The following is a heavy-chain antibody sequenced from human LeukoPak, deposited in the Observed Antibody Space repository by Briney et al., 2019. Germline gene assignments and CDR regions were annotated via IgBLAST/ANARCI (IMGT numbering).Heavy chain of an antibody. J-gene: IGHJ4*02. Sequence: GGSLRLSCVVSGFTFSNYGMNWVRQAPGKGLEWISHISSSSSSIYYADSVKGRFTISRDNAKNSLYLQMNSLRDDDTAVYYCTSAAVAGTVYWGQGTLVTVS. CDR2: ISSSSSSI. V-gene: IGHV3-48*02. D-gene: IGHD6-19*01. CDR1: GFTFSNYG. CDR3: TSAAVAGTVY.